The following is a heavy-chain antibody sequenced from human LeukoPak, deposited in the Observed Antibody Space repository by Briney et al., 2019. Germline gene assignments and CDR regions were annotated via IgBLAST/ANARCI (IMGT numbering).Heavy chain of an antibody. CDR1: GYSISSGYY. CDR2: IYHSGST. J-gene: IGHJ4*02. Sequence: PSETLSLTCTVSGYSISSGYYWGWIRQPPGKGLEWIGSIYHSGSTYYNPSLKSRVTISVDTSKNQFSLKLGSVTAADTAVYYCARDRGSSGQGYFDYWGQGTLVTVSS. CDR3: ARDRGSSGQGYFDY. V-gene: IGHV4-38-2*02. D-gene: IGHD3-22*01.